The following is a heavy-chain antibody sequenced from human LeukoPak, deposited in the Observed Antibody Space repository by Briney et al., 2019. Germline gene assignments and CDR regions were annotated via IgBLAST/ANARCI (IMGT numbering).Heavy chain of an antibody. CDR2: IRSKANSNAT. V-gene: IGHV3-73*01. D-gene: IGHD6-13*01. Sequence: GRSLRLSCAASEFTFSGSAMHCVRQASGKGLEWVGRIRSKANSNATAYAASVKGRFTISRDDSKNTAYLQMNSLKTEDTAVYYCTRQQLDQYYYFYYMDVWGKGTTVTVSS. CDR3: TRQQLDQYYYFYYMDV. CDR1: EFTFSGSA. J-gene: IGHJ6*03.